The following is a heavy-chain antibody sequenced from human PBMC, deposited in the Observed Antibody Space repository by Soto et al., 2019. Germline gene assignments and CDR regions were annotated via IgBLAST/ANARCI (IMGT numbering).Heavy chain of an antibody. J-gene: IGHJ3*02. CDR3: ARKNDYIWGSYRPNAAFDI. CDR2: ISAYNGNT. CDR1: GYTFTSYG. Sequence: ASVKVSCKASGYTFTSYGISWVRQAPGQGLEWMGWISAYNGNTNYAQKLQGRVTMTTDTSTSTAYMELRSLRSDDTAVYYCARKNDYIWGSYRPNAAFDIWGQGTMVTVSS. V-gene: IGHV1-18*01. D-gene: IGHD3-16*02.